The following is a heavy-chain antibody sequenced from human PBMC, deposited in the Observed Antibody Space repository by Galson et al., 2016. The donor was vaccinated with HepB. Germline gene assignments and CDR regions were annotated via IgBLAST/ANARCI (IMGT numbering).Heavy chain of an antibody. D-gene: IGHD2-15*01. CDR3: ATTYCSGGSCYLAFDY. CDR1: GFTFSTYN. CDR2: ITSSSSYR. V-gene: IGHV3-21*01. J-gene: IGHJ4*02. Sequence: SLRLSCAASGFTFSTYNMNWVRQAPGKGLEWVSSITSSSSYRYYADSVKGRFTISRDNAKNSLYLDMNSLRAEDTAVYYCATTYCSGGSCYLAFDYWSQGTPVTVSS.